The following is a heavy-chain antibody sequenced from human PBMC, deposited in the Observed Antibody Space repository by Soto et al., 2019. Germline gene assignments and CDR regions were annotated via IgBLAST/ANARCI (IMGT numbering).Heavy chain of an antibody. J-gene: IGHJ6*02. CDR2: ILYDGRNK. D-gene: IGHD6-19*01. CDR1: GFTFSTYD. CDR3: AQDRVSGWRGMDV. Sequence: QVQLVESGGGVVQPGRSLILSCAASGFTFSTYDMHWVRQAPGKGLEWVAVILYDGRNKYYADSVKGRFTISRDNSKNTLYRRLNSLRADDSAVDYCAQDRVSGWRGMDVSGQGTTATVSS. V-gene: IGHV3-30*18.